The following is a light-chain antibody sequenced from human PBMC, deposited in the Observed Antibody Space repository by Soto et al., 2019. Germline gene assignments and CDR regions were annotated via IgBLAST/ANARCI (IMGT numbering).Light chain of an antibody. CDR2: DAS. CDR3: QQYDTFSRFT. Sequence: DIQMTQSPSTLSASVGDRVTITCRASQNINDWLAWYQQKPGKAPNLLIYDASTLESGVPSRFSGSGSGTEFTLTISSLQPADFATYYCQQYDTFSRFTFGPGTKVEIK. CDR1: QNINDW. V-gene: IGKV1-5*01. J-gene: IGKJ3*01.